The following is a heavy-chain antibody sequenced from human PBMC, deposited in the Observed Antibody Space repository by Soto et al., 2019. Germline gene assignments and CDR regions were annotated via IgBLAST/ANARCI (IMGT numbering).Heavy chain of an antibody. CDR3: AISSSGWYPIYWFDP. V-gene: IGHV1-3*01. D-gene: IGHD6-19*01. CDR1: GYTFTSYA. J-gene: IGHJ5*02. Sequence: KLFVASVKVSCKASGYTFTSYAMHWVCQAPGQRLEWMGWINAGNGNTKYSQKFQGRVTITRDTSASTAYMELSSLRSEDTAVYYCAISSSGWYPIYWFDPWGQGTLITVSS. CDR2: INAGNGNT.